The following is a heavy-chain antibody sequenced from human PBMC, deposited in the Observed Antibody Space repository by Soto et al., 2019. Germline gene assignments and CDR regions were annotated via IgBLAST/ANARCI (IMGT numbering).Heavy chain of an antibody. J-gene: IGHJ4*02. D-gene: IGHD6-13*01. CDR3: ARSHRSSPYFDY. V-gene: IGHV5-51*01. Sequence: VESLKISCQCSGYTFSNFWIGWVRQLPGKGLEWMGIIYPGDHEARYSPSFHGKVTISADKSINTAYLQWNSLEASDTAFYFCARSHRSSPYFDYWGQGALVTVSS. CDR2: IYPGDHEA. CDR1: GYTFSNFW.